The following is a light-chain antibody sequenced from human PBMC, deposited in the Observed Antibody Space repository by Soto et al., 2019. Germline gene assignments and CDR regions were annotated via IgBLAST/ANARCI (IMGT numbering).Light chain of an antibody. V-gene: IGLV2-14*03. CDR1: SSDVGGYNY. J-gene: IGLJ2*01. Sequence: QSALTQPASVSGSPGQSITISCTGTSSDVGGYNYVSWYQQHPGKAPKLMIYDVSNRPSGVSNRFSASKSGNTASLTISGLQAEDEADYYCSSYGGRNTLVFGGGTKLTVL. CDR3: SSYGGRNTLV. CDR2: DVS.